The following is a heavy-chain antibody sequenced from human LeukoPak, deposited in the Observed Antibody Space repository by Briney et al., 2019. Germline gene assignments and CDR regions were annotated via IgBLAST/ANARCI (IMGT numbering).Heavy chain of an antibody. Sequence: KASETLSLTCTVSGGSISSYYWSWIRQPPGKGLEWIGYIYYSGSTNYNPSLKSRVTISVDTSKNQFSLKLSSVTAADTAVYYCAGQTTIPHWFDPWGQGTLVTVS. CDR3: AGQTTIPHWFDP. V-gene: IGHV4-59*01. CDR2: IYYSGST. CDR1: GGSISSYY. D-gene: IGHD4-17*01. J-gene: IGHJ5*02.